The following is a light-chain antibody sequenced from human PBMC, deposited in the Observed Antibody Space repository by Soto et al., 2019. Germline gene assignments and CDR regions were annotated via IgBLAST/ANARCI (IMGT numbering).Light chain of an antibody. Sequence: EIVMTQSPATLSVSPGDRATLSCRANQSVRSNLAWYQQRPGQAPRLLIYGAFNRVTGIPVRFSGSGSGTDFTLTISRLEPEDFAVYYCQQYGNSPSTFGQGTKVDIK. CDR3: QQYGNSPST. CDR2: GAF. V-gene: IGKV3D-15*01. J-gene: IGKJ1*01. CDR1: QSVRSN.